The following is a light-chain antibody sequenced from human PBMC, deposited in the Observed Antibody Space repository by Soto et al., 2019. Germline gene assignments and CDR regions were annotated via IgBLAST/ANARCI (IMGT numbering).Light chain of an antibody. CDR2: GAS. CDR3: QQYNNWPPVT. V-gene: IGKV3-15*01. CDR1: QSVSSN. Sequence: EIVMTQSPATLSVSPGERATLSCRASQSVSSNLAWYQQKPGQAPRLLIYGASTRATGIPARFSGSGSGTEFTLTISSLQAEDFAVYYCQQYNNWPPVTFGPGTKVDIK. J-gene: IGKJ3*01.